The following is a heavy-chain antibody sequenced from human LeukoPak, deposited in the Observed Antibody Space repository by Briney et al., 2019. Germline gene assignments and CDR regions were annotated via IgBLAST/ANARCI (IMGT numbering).Heavy chain of an antibody. V-gene: IGHV3-30*18. D-gene: IGHD5-24*01. CDR3: AKDRGYNSYYFDY. CDR2: VSSSGNKK. CDR1: GFTFRSYD. Sequence: GRSLRLSCAASGFTFRSYDMHWVRQAPGKGLEWVALVSSSGNKKYYGDSVKGRFIISSDNSKDTLYLQMNSLSAEDTALYYCAKDRGYNSYYFDYWGQGSLVTVSS. J-gene: IGHJ4*02.